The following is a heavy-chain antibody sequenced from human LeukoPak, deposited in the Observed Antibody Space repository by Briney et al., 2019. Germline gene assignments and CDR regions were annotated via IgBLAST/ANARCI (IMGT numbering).Heavy chain of an antibody. CDR1: GYTFTSYG. CDR3: ARDKWEGDAFDI. Sequence: ASVKVSCKASGYTFTSYGISWVRQAPGQGLEWMGWISAYNGDTNYAQKLQGRVTMTTDTSTSTAYMALRSLRSDDTAVYYCARDKWEGDAFDIWGQGTMVTVSS. V-gene: IGHV1-18*01. D-gene: IGHD1-26*01. CDR2: ISAYNGDT. J-gene: IGHJ3*02.